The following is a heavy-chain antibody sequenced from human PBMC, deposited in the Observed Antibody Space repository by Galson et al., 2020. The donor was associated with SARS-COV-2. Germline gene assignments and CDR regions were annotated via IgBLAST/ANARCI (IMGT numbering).Heavy chain of an antibody. J-gene: IGHJ1*01. CDR3: TTDNIREYCGHGSCQFKH. V-gene: IGHV3-15*01. CDR1: GVTLTNAW. CDR2: VKSTGDGGTI. Sequence: GESLKISCAASGVTLTNAWMSWVRQAPGKGLEWVGRVKSTGDGGTIDYAAPVKGRFSISRDDEKNTLYLQMSSLKSDDTAVYYCTTDNIREYCGHGSCQFKHWGQGTLVTVSS. D-gene: IGHD2-15*01.